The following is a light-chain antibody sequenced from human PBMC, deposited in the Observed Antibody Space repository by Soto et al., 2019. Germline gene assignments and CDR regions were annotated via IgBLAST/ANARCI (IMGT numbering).Light chain of an antibody. CDR2: EVN. CDR1: SSDVGTYNY. Sequence: QSALTQPASVSGSPGQSITISCTGTSSDVGTYNYVSWYQQHPGKAPKLMIYEVNNRPSGVSNRFSGSKSGNTASLTISGLQAEDEADYYCSSYTTASTTVFGTGTQLTVL. V-gene: IGLV2-14*01. CDR3: SSYTTASTTV. J-gene: IGLJ1*01.